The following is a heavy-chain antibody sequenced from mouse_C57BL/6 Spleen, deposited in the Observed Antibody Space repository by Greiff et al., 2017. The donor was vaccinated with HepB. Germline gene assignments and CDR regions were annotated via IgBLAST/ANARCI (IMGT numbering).Heavy chain of an antibody. CDR2: ISSGGDYI. CDR1: GFTFSSYA. V-gene: IGHV5-9-1*02. Sequence: EVNLVESGEGLVKPGGSLKLSCAASGFTFSSYAMSWVRQTPEKRLEWVAYISSGGDYIYYADTVKGRFTISRDNARNTLYLQMSSLKSEDTAMYYCTRDDGRGHYFDYWGQGTTLTVSS. CDR3: TRDDGRGHYFDY. J-gene: IGHJ2*01. D-gene: IGHD1-1*01.